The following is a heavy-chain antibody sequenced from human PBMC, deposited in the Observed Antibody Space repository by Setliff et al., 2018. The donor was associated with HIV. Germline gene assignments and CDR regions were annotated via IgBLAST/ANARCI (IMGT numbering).Heavy chain of an antibody. Sequence: RASVMVSCKASGYTFTSYGISWVRQAPGQGLEWMGWISAYNGNTNYAQKLQGRVTMTTDTSTSTAYMELRSLRSDDTAVYYCVRDQITMVRGTLGAFDIWGQGTMVTVSS. D-gene: IGHD3-10*01. CDR2: ISAYNGNT. J-gene: IGHJ3*02. V-gene: IGHV1-18*01. CDR3: VRDQITMVRGTLGAFDI. CDR1: GYTFTSYG.